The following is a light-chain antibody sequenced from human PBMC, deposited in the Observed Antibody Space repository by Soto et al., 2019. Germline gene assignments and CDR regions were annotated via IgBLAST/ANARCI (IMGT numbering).Light chain of an antibody. CDR1: SSNIGAPYD. J-gene: IGLJ2*01. CDR2: GNN. V-gene: IGLV1-40*01. CDR3: QSYGSSLSVVV. Sequence: QSVLTQPPSVSGAPGQRVTISCTGSSSNIGAPYDVYWYQHLPGTAPKVLIYGNNNRPSGVPDRFSGSKSGTSASLAITGLQAEDEADYYCQSYGSSLSVVVFGGGTQLTVL.